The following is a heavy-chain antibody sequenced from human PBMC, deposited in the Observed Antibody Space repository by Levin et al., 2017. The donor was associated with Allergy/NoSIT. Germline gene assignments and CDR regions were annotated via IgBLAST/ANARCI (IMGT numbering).Heavy chain of an antibody. Sequence: ASVKVSCKASGYTFTSYYMHWVRQAPGQGLEWMGIINPSGGSTSYAQKFQGRVTMTRDTSTSTVYMELSSLRSEDTAVYYCARAPYYYDSSGYDAFDIWGQGTMVTVSS. J-gene: IGHJ3*02. V-gene: IGHV1-46*01. CDR1: GYTFTSYY. CDR3: ARAPYYYDSSGYDAFDI. CDR2: INPSGGST. D-gene: IGHD3-22*01.